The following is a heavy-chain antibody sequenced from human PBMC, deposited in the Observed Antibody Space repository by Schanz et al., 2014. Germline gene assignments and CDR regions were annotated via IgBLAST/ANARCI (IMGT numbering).Heavy chain of an antibody. CDR2: ITNKPNNYNT. D-gene: IGHD3-3*01. CDR3: TTVERITIFEVVPYYYYYMDV. CDR1: GFTFSDHY. J-gene: IGHJ6*03. V-gene: IGHV3-72*01. Sequence: EVQLVESGGGMVQPGGSLRLSCAASGFTFSDHYMDWVRQAPGKGLEWVGRITNKPNNYNTEYAASVKGRFTISRDDSKNTLYLQMNSLKTEDTAVYYCTTVERITIFEVVPYYYYYMDVWGKGTTVTVSS.